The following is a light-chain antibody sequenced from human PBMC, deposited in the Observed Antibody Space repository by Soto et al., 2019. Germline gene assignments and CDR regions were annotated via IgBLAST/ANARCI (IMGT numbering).Light chain of an antibody. V-gene: IGLV2-14*03. CDR1: SSDVGDYNY. J-gene: IGLJ2*01. CDR3: SSYTTTNAVL. CDR2: DVS. Sequence: QLVLTQPASVSGSPGQSITISCTEASSDVGDYNYVSWYQQHPGKAPKLMIYDVSYRPSGVSIRFSGSKSGSTASLTISGLQAEDEADYYCSSYTTTNAVLFGGGTKLTVL.